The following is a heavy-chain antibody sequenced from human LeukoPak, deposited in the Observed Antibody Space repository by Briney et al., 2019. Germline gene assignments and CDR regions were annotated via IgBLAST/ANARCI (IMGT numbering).Heavy chain of an antibody. J-gene: IGHJ4*02. Sequence: GGSLRLSCVVSGITFSGYSMIWVRQAPGKGLERLSFMTTSGNTIFYAESVKDRFTISRDNAKKSLYLQMNGLRDEDTAVYYCARVGGATAVTMYFEYWGQGTLVTVSS. V-gene: IGHV3-48*02. CDR3: ARVGGATAVTMYFEY. D-gene: IGHD1-26*01. CDR1: GITFSGYS. CDR2: MTTSGNTI.